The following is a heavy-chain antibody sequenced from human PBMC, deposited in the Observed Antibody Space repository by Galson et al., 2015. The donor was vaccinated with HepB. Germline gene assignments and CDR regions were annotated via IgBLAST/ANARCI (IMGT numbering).Heavy chain of an antibody. CDR3: ARLLYSSGWYGTD. CDR2: IYYSGST. D-gene: IGHD6-19*01. Sequence: SETLSLTCTVSGGSISSYYWSWIRQPPGKGLEWIGYIYYSGSTNYNPSLKSRVTISVDTSKNQFSLKLSSVTAADTALYYCARLLYSSGWYGTDWGQGTLVTVSS. J-gene: IGHJ4*02. V-gene: IGHV4-59*08. CDR1: GGSISSYY.